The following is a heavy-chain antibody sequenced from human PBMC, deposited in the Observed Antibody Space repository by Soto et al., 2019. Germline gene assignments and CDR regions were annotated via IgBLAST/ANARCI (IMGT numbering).Heavy chain of an antibody. V-gene: IGHV3-74*01. D-gene: IGHD2-15*01. Sequence: EAQLVESGGGLVQPGGSLRLSCVASGFTFSSYWMHWVRQAPGKGLVWVSRISSDGSSTTYADSVKGRFTISRDNAKNTLYLQMNSLGAEDTAVYYCARGWRYYYMDVWGKGTTVTVSS. J-gene: IGHJ6*03. CDR1: GFTFSSYW. CDR2: ISSDGSST. CDR3: ARGWRYYYMDV.